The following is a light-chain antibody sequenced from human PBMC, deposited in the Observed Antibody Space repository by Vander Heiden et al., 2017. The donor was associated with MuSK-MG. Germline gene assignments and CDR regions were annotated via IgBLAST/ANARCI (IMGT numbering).Light chain of an antibody. V-gene: IGLV3-1*01. Sequence: SYELTQPPSVSVSPGQTASITCSGDKLGDKYVSWYRQKPGQSPVLVIYEDNKRPSGIPERFSGSNSGNTATLTISGTQAMDEADYYCQAWDSNTYVSGTGTKVTVL. CDR2: EDN. CDR3: QAWDSNTYV. J-gene: IGLJ1*01. CDR1: KLGDKY.